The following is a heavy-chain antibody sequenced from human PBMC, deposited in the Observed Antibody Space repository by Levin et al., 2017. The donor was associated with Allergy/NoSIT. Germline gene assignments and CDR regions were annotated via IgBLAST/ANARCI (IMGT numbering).Heavy chain of an antibody. D-gene: IGHD2-2*02. V-gene: IGHV3-49*03. CDR1: GFTFGDYA. J-gene: IGHJ4*02. CDR3: TGDPQLLYGPPGNSFDY. CDR2: IRSKAYGGTT. Sequence: LSLTCTASGFTFGDYAMSWFRQAPGKGLEWVGFIRSKAYGGTTEYAASVKGRFTIPRDDSKSIAYLQMNSLKTEDTAVYYCTGDPQLLYGPPGNSFDYWGQGTLVTVSS.